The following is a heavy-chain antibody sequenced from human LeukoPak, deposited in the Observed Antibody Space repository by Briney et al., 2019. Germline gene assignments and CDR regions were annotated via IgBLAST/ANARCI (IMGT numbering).Heavy chain of an antibody. Sequence: GGSLRLSCAASGFTFSSYWMSWVRQAPGKGLEWVANIKQDGSEKYYVDSVKGRFTISRDNAKNSLYLQMKSLRAEDTAVYYCARDDCSSISCYHNWFDPWGQGTLVTVSS. CDR3: ARDDCSSISCYHNWFDP. CDR1: GFTFSSYW. J-gene: IGHJ5*02. D-gene: IGHD2-2*01. V-gene: IGHV3-7*01. CDR2: IKQDGSEK.